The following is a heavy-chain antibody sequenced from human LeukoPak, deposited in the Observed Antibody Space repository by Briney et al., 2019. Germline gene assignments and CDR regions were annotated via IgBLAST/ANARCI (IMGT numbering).Heavy chain of an antibody. Sequence: PGGSLRLSCAASGFTFSSYAMSWVRQAPGKGLEWVSSISSSSSYIYYADSVKGRFTISRDNAKNSLYLQMNSLRAEDTAVYYCARGYSSGWSIDYWGQGTLVTVSS. D-gene: IGHD6-19*01. CDR1: GFTFSSYA. CDR3: ARGYSSGWSIDY. V-gene: IGHV3-21*01. CDR2: ISSSSSYI. J-gene: IGHJ4*02.